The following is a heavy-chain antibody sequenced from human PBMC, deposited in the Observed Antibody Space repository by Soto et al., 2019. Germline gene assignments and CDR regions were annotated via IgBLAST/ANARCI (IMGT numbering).Heavy chain of an antibody. Sequence: QVQLVQSGAEVKKPGASVKLSCRTSGYTFTHYYIHWVRQAPGHGLEWLAIINPASGSTNYAQDFQCRVSLTMDTSTTTVYMELSRLRAEDTAIFYCSRDLAAGDYWGQGTLVTVSS. CDR1: GYTFTHYY. CDR3: SRDLAAGDY. CDR2: INPASGST. V-gene: IGHV1-46*01. J-gene: IGHJ4*02. D-gene: IGHD6-13*01.